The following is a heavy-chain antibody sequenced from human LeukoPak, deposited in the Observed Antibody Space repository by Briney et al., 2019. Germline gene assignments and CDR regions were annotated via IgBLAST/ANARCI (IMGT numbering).Heavy chain of an antibody. CDR2: IKQDGSQQ. V-gene: IGHV3-7*01. CDR3: ARGGIYLHY. Sequence: PGGSLRLSCAASGFTFSSYWMSWVRQAPGKGLEWVANIKQDGSQQYYVDSVKGRFTISRDNAKNSLYLQMNSLRDEDTAVYYCARGGIYLHYWGQGTLVTVSS. J-gene: IGHJ4*02. D-gene: IGHD1-26*01. CDR1: GFTFSSYW.